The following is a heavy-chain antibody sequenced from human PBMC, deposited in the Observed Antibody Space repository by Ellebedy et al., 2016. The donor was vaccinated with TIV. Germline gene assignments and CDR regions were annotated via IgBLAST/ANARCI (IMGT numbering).Heavy chain of an antibody. CDR2: VSAYSGNT. V-gene: IGHV1-18*04. D-gene: IGHD3-10*01. CDR3: ARYSGSGTYYRNGMDV. Sequence: AASVKVSCQSSGYTFIDYGISWVRQAPGQGLDWMGWVSAYSGNTNYADNLQGRVTMTTDTSTDTAYMELRSLRSDDTAVYYCARYSGSGTYYRNGMDVWGQGTTVTVSS. CDR1: GYTFIDYG. J-gene: IGHJ6*02.